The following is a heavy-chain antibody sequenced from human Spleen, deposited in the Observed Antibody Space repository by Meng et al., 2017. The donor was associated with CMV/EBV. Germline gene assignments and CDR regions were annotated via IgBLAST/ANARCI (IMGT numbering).Heavy chain of an antibody. Sequence: GESLKISCAASRFIFSSYWMHWVRQVPGKGLVWVSRINSDGSNTSYADSVKGRFTISRDNAKNTLYLQMNSLRAEDTAVYYCARVTYSGYDFHIDYWGQGTLVTVSS. CDR3: ARVTYSGYDFHIDY. V-gene: IGHV3-74*01. CDR1: RFIFSSYW. CDR2: INSDGSNT. J-gene: IGHJ4*02. D-gene: IGHD5-12*01.